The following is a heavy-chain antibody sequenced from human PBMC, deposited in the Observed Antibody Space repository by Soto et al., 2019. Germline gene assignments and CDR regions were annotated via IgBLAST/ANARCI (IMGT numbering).Heavy chain of an antibody. CDR1: GGSISSSSYY. CDR3: ARLVGVGATTGYYYYGMDV. D-gene: IGHD1-26*01. J-gene: IGHJ6*02. Sequence: QLQLQESGPGLVKPSETLSLTCTVSGGSISSSSYYWGWIRQPPGKGLEWIGSIYYSGSTYYNPSLKSRVTISVDTSKNQFSLKLSSVTAADTAVYYCARLVGVGATTGYYYYGMDVWGQGTTVTVSS. V-gene: IGHV4-39*01. CDR2: IYYSGST.